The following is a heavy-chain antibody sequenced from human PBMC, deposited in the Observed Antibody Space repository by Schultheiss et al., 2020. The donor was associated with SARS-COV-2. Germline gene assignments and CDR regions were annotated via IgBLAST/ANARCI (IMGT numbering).Heavy chain of an antibody. Sequence: SETLSLTCSVSGGSVSSGSYYWSWIRQPPGKGLEWIGYIYYSGSTYYNPSLKSRLTTSVDTSKNQFSLKLSSVTAADTAVYYCARDQYDFWSGYYSGSGRGGLDVWGQGTTVTVSS. J-gene: IGHJ6*02. CDR1: GGSVSSGSYY. CDR3: ARDQYDFWSGYYSGSGRGGLDV. D-gene: IGHD3-3*01. CDR2: IYYSGST. V-gene: IGHV4-61*01.